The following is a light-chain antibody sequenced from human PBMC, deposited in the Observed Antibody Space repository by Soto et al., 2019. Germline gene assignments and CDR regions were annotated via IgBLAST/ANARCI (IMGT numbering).Light chain of an antibody. J-gene: IGLJ1*01. CDR2: GVS. CDR3: SSFTGTTTLDV. CDR1: SGDVCAYKY. Sequence: QSALTQPASVSGSPGQSITISCTGTSGDVCAYKYVSWYQQHPGKVPKLIIYGVSNRPSGVSNRFSGSKSGNTAFLTISGLQPEDEADYYCSSFTGTTTLDVFGTGTKVTVL. V-gene: IGLV2-14*03.